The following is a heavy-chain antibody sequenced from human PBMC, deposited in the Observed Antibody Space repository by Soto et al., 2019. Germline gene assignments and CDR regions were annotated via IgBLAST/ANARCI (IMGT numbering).Heavy chain of an antibody. J-gene: IGHJ4*02. CDR3: ARDHKSITMIVVVSFFDY. CDR2: IYYSGST. V-gene: IGHV4-39*02. D-gene: IGHD3-22*01. Sequence: SETLSLTCTVSGGSISSSSYYWGWIRQPPGKGLEWIGGIYYSGSTYYNPSLKSRVTISVDTSKNQFSLKLSSVTAADTAVYYCARDHKSITMIVVVSFFDYWGQGTLVTVSS. CDR1: GGSISSSSYY.